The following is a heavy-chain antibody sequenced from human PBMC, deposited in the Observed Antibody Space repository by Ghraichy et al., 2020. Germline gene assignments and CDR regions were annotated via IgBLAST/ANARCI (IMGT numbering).Heavy chain of an antibody. CDR2: IYYSGST. CDR3: ARERGATLDY. V-gene: IGHV4-59*01. J-gene: IGHJ4*02. Sequence: SETLSLTCTVSGDSISSYYWSWIRQPPGKGLEWIGYIYYSGSTNYNPSLKSRVTISVDTSKNQFSLKLSSVTAADTAVYYCARERGATLDYWGQGTLVTVSS. D-gene: IGHD1-26*01. CDR1: GDSISSYY.